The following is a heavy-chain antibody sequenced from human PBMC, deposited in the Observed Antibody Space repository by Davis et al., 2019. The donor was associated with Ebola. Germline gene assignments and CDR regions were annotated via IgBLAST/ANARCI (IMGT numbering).Heavy chain of an antibody. CDR3: ARDSGGGVDY. CDR2: ISGSGGST. Sequence: GESLKISCAASGFTFSSYAMSWVRQAPGKGLEWVSAISGSGGSTYYADSVKGRFTISRDNSKNTLYLQMNSLRAEDTAVYYCARDSGGGVDYWGQGTLVTVSS. CDR1: GFTFSSYA. D-gene: IGHD3-16*01. J-gene: IGHJ4*02. V-gene: IGHV3-23*01.